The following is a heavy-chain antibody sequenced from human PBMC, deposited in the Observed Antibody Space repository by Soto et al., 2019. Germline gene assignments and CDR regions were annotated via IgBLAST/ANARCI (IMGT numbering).Heavy chain of an antibody. V-gene: IGHV6-1*01. Sequence: SQTLSLTCAISGDSVSSNSAAWNWIRQSPSRGLEWLGRTYYRSKWYNDYAVSVKSRITINPDTSKNQFSLQLNSVTPEDTAVYYCARDRGIAAAGTSDYYYGMDVWGQGTTVTVSS. CDR2: TYYRSKWYN. D-gene: IGHD6-13*01. J-gene: IGHJ6*02. CDR1: GDSVSSNSAA. CDR3: ARDRGIAAAGTSDYYYGMDV.